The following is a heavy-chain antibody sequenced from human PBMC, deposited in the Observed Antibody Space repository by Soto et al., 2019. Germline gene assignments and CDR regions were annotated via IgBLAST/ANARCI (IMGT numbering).Heavy chain of an antibody. CDR1: GGSISSSSYY. J-gene: IGHJ3*02. CDR2: IYYSGST. D-gene: IGHD3-10*01. Sequence: QLQLQESGPGLVKPSETLSLTCTVSGGSISSSSYYWGWIRQPPGKGLEWIGSIYYSGSTYYNPSLKSRVAISVDTSKNQFSLKLSSVTAADTAVYYCARQPGGDAFDIWGQGKMVTVSS. CDR3: ARQPGGDAFDI. V-gene: IGHV4-39*01.